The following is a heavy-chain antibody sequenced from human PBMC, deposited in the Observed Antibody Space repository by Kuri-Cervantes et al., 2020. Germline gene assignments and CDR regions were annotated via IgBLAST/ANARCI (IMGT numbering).Heavy chain of an antibody. D-gene: IGHD3-16*01. CDR1: GFTFSSYD. J-gene: IGHJ3*01. Sequence: GESLKISCAASGFTFSSYDMHWVRQATGKGLEWVSAIGTAGDTYYPGSVKGRFTISRDNPKNSLYLQMNSLRAEDTAVYYCTRSNWNGGGAYDFWGQGTMVTVSS. CDR2: IGTAGDT. V-gene: IGHV3-13*01. CDR3: TRSNWNGGGAYDF.